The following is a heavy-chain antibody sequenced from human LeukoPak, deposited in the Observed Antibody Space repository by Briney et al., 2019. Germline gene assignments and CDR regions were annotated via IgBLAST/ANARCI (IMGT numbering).Heavy chain of an antibody. V-gene: IGHV3-23*01. CDR2: MSGSGDSS. Sequence: GGSLRLSCAASGFTFSKNAMSWVRQAPGKGLEWVSAMSGSGDSSYYADSVKGRFTISRDISKNTLYLQMNSLGVEDTAVYYCAKNKWERSGAFDIWGQGTMVTVSS. CDR3: AKNKWERSGAFDI. J-gene: IGHJ3*02. CDR1: GFTFSKNA. D-gene: IGHD1-26*01.